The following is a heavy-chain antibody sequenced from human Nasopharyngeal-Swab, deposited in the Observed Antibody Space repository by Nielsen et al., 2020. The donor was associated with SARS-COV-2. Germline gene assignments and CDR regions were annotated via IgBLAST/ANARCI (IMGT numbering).Heavy chain of an antibody. CDR3: AKDQNYYCSRDICFYYDMDV. J-gene: IGHJ6*03. CDR2: MSYDGMNE. V-gene: IGHV3-30*18. D-gene: IGHD3-22*01. Sequence: WIRQPPVQGLEWVAFMSYDGMNEAFADSVKGRFTISRDYSKNTLYLQMSSLSPEDTATYLCAKDQNYYCSRDICFYYDMDVWGEGTTVTVSS.